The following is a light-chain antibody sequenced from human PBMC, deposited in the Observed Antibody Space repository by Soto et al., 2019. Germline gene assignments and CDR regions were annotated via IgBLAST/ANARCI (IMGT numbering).Light chain of an antibody. J-gene: IGKJ5*01. CDR2: LGS. V-gene: IGKV2-28*01. CDR3: MQALQISIT. CDR1: QSLLHSNGYNY. Sequence: EIVMTQSPLSLPDTPGEPASISCRSSQSLLHSNGYNYLDWYLQKPGQSPQLLIYLGSNRASGVPDRFSGSGSGTDFTLKISRVEAEDVGVYYCMQALQISITFGQGTRLEIK.